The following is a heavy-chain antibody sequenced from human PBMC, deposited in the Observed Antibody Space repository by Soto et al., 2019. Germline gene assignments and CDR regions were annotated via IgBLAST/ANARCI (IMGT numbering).Heavy chain of an antibody. J-gene: IGHJ1*01. V-gene: IGHV3-15*01. CDR3: TTVQFMTTVIIVEYFPH. CDR1: GFTFSNAW. D-gene: IGHD4-17*01. Sequence: GGSLRLSCAASGFTFSNAWMSWVRQAPGKGLEWVGRIKSKTDGGTTDYAAPVKGRFTISRDDSKNTQWLQMNSLKTEDKAVYYCTTVQFMTTVIIVEYFPHWGQGTLVTVSS. CDR2: IKSKTDGGTT.